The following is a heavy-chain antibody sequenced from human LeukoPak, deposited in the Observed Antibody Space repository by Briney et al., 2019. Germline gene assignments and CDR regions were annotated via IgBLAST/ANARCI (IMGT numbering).Heavy chain of an antibody. D-gene: IGHD2-2*02. CDR2: IYYSGRT. Sequence: SETLSLTCTVSGGSINSGDYYWSWIRQPPGKGLEWIGYIYYSGRTYYNPSLKSRVAISVDTSKNQFSLKLSSVTAADTAVYYCARADCSSTSCYKRYADYYYGMDVWGQGTTVTVSS. V-gene: IGHV4-30-4*01. CDR1: GGSINSGDYY. J-gene: IGHJ6*02. CDR3: ARADCSSTSCYKRYADYYYGMDV.